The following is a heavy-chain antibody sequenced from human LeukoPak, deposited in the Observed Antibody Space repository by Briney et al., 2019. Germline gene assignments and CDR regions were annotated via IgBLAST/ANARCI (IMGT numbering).Heavy chain of an antibody. CDR1: GGSFSGYY. CDR3: ARGPGYYGSGSYPYHFDY. D-gene: IGHD3-10*01. Sequence: SETLSLTCAVYGGSFSGYYWSWIRQPPGKGLEWIGEINHSGSTNYNPSLKSRVTISVDTSKNQFSLKLSSVTAADTAVYYCARGPGYYGSGSYPYHFDYWGQGTLVTVSS. J-gene: IGHJ4*02. V-gene: IGHV4-34*01. CDR2: INHSGST.